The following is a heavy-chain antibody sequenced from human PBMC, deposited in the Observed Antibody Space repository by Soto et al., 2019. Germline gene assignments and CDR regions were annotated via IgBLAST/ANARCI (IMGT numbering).Heavy chain of an antibody. J-gene: IGHJ6*03. CDR3: ARLDYSRLGSESFYYMDV. V-gene: IGHV4-39*01. D-gene: IGHD4-4*01. CDR1: GGSVRSSRYY. CDR2: IYFSGKS. Sequence: QVQLQESGPGLVKPSETLSLTCIVSGGSVRSSRYYWGWIRQPPGKGLECIGTIYFSGKSYYNPSLKSRVTMSVDTSKNQPSLEVNSVAATDPAPYHCARLDYSRLGSESFYYMDVWGKETTVTVS.